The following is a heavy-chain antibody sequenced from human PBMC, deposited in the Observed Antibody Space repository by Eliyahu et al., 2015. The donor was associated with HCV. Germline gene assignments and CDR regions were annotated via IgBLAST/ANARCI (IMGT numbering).Heavy chain of an antibody. J-gene: IGHJ2*01. CDR2: INSNGSST. V-gene: IGHV3-64D*06. CDR3: VKDGEYDYGGSWFYWYFDL. CDR1: GXXFSNYA. D-gene: IGHD4-23*01. Sequence: EVHLVESGGGLVQPGGSXRLSCSASGXXFSNYAMHWVPHSGKGLEYVSVINSNGSSTYYADSVKGRFIISRDNSKNTLYLQISSLRVEDTAVYYCVKDGEYDYGGSWFYWYFDLWGRGTLVTVSS.